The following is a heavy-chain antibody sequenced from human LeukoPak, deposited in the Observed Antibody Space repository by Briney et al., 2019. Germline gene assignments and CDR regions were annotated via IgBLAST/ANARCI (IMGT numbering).Heavy chain of an antibody. CDR2: ISTSSSHI. D-gene: IGHD1-26*01. V-gene: IGHV3-21*01. J-gene: IGHJ4*02. CDR1: GFTFSSYS. CDR3: ARAGDYFDY. Sequence: GGSLRLSCVASGFTFSSYSMNWVRQAPGKGLEWVSSISTSSSHIYYADSVKGRFTISRDNSKNTLYLQMNSLRAEDTAVYYCARAGDYFDYWGQGTLVTVSS.